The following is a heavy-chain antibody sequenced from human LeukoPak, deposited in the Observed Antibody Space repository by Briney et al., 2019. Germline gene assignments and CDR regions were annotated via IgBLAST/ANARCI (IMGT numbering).Heavy chain of an antibody. V-gene: IGHV4-30-4*08. D-gene: IGHD6-13*01. J-gene: IGHJ3*02. Sequence: SETLSLTCTVSGGSISSGDYYWNWIRQPPGKGLEWIGYIYYSGSTYYNPSLKSRVTISVDTSKNQFSLKLSSVTAADTAVYYCARNRYSSSWYEAFDIWGQGTMVTVSS. CDR3: ARNRYSSSWYEAFDI. CDR1: GGSISSGDYY. CDR2: IYYSGST.